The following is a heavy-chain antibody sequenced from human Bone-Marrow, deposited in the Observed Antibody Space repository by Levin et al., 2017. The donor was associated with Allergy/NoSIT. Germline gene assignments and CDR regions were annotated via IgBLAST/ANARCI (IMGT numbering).Heavy chain of an antibody. D-gene: IGHD3-3*01. V-gene: IGHV3-74*01. J-gene: IGHJ1*01. CDR3: AKRYDENSREKYFQH. Sequence: AGGSLRLSCADSGFTFSNYWMHWVRQAPGKGLVWVSRINTDGSHTDYADSVKGRFTTSRDNAKKTLYLQMNSLRVEDTAVYYCAKRYDENSREKYFQHWGQGTLVTVS. CDR1: GFTFSNYW. CDR2: INTDGSHT.